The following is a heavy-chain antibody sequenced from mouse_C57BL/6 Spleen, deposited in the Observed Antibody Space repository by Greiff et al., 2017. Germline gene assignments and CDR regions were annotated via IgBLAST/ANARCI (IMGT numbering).Heavy chain of an antibody. J-gene: IGHJ2*01. CDR3: TRAPTTVVATDY. CDR1: GYTFTDYE. D-gene: IGHD1-1*01. Sequence: QVQLKESGAELVRPGASVTLSCKASGYTFTDYEMHWVKQTPVHGLEWIGAIDPETGGTAYNQKFKGKAILTAEKSSSTAYMELRSLTSEDSAVYYCTRAPTTVVATDYWGQGTTLTVSS. CDR2: IDPETGGT. V-gene: IGHV1-15*01.